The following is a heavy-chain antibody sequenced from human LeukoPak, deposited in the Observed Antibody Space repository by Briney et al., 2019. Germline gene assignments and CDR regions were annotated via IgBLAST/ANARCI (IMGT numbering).Heavy chain of an antibody. V-gene: IGHV3-66*01. D-gene: IGHD4-11*01. J-gene: IGHJ6*02. CDR2: IYSGGST. Sequence: GGSLRLSCAASGFTVSSYYMTWVRQAPGKGLEWVSVIYSGGSTYYADSVKGRVAISRDNPNNTVFLQMNIVRAEDTAVYYCARSYSNHLFGMDVWGQGTTVTVSS. CDR3: ARSYSNHLFGMDV. CDR1: GFTVSSYY.